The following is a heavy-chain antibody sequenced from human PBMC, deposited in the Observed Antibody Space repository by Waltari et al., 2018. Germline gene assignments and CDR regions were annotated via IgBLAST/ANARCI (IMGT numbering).Heavy chain of an antibody. D-gene: IGHD6-13*01. CDR1: GYPFTGYH. Sequence: QVPLVQSGAEVKQPGASVKVSCKASGYPFTGYHMHWVRQAPGQGLEWMGWINPNSGGTNYAQKFQGRVTMTRDTSISTAYMELSRLRSDDTAVYYCARGSIAAAGTVWFDPWGQGTLVTVSS. V-gene: IGHV1-2*02. CDR3: ARGSIAAAGTVWFDP. CDR2: INPNSGGT. J-gene: IGHJ5*02.